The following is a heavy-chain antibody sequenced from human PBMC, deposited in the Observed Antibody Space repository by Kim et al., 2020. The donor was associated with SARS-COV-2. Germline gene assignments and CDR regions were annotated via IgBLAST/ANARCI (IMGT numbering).Heavy chain of an antibody. Sequence: GGSLRLSCAASGFTFSSYAMHWVRQAPGKGLEWVAVISYDGRNKYYADSVKGRFTISRDNSKNTLYLQMNSLRTEDTAVYYCVRVKSGSYYSAFGIWGQGTMVTVSS. D-gene: IGHD1-26*01. J-gene: IGHJ3*02. CDR2: ISYDGRNK. CDR3: VRVKSGSYYSAFGI. V-gene: IGHV3-30*04. CDR1: GFTFSSYA.